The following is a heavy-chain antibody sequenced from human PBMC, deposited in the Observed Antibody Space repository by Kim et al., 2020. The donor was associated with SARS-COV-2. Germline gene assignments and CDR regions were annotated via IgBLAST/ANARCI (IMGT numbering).Heavy chain of an antibody. Sequence: NYEQNFQDRVTMTRDTSISTAYMELSSLRSDDTAVYYCARDLKAGATLNYWGQGTLVTVSS. V-gene: IGHV1-2*02. J-gene: IGHJ4*02. D-gene: IGHD1-26*01. CDR3: ARDLKAGATLNY.